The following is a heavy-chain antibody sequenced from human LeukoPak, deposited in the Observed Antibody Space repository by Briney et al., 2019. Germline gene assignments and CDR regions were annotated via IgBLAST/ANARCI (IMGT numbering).Heavy chain of an antibody. CDR2: IYPGDSDT. J-gene: IGHJ3*02. CDR1: GYSFITYW. V-gene: IGHV5-51*01. CDR3: ARHRGMVGATRDAFDI. D-gene: IGHD1-26*01. Sequence: RGESLKISCKGSGYSFITYWIGWVRQMPGKGLEWMGIIYPGDSDTRYSPSFQGQVTISADKSISTAYLLWSSLKASDTAMYYCARHRGMVGATRDAFDIWGQGTMVTISS.